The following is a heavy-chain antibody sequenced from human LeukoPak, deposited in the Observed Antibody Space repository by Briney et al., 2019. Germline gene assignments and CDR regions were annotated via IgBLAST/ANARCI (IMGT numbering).Heavy chain of an antibody. D-gene: IGHD3-3*01. CDR1: GGSISSSSYY. Sequence: SETLSLTWTVSGGSISSSSYYWGWIRQPPGKGLEWIGYIYYSGSTNYNPSLKSRVTISVDTSKNQFSLKLSSVTAADTAVYYCASTYYDFWSGYYPTYYGMDVWGQGTTVTVSS. CDR2: IYYSGST. J-gene: IGHJ6*02. CDR3: ASTYYDFWSGYYPTYYGMDV. V-gene: IGHV4-61*05.